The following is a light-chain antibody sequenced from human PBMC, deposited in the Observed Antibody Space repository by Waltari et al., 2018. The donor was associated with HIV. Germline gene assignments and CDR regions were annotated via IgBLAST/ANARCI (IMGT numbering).Light chain of an antibody. J-gene: IGKJ2*01. CDR1: QRVSSY. Sequence: AIRMTQSPSSFSASTGDRVTITCRASQRVSSYLAWYQQKPWKAPNLLIYSASTLHSGVPSRFSGSGSGTDFTLTISGLQSEDFASYYCQQYYTYPHTFGQGTKLEIQ. V-gene: IGKV1-8*01. CDR2: SAS. CDR3: QQYYTYPHT.